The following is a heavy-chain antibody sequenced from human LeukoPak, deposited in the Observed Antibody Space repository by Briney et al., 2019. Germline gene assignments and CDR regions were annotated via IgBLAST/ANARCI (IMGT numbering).Heavy chain of an antibody. CDR2: ISSRYGVT. CDR3: ARDVRESITLFGVVIGVGGFDP. CDR1: GYSFINHG. D-gene: IGHD3-3*01. J-gene: IGHJ5*02. V-gene: IGHV1-18*01. Sequence: ASVKVSCKASGYSFINHGINWVRQAPGQGLECRRWISSRYGVTKYARKVQARVTVTRDTSTSTAYLEVKNLTSDDTAVYYCARDVRESITLFGVVIGVGGFDPWGQGTLVTVSS.